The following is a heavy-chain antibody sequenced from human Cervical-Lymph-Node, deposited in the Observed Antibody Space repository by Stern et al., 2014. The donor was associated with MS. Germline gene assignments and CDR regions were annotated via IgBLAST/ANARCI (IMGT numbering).Heavy chain of an antibody. D-gene: IGHD3-9*01. CDR1: GFSLSTSGVS. J-gene: IGHJ4*02. CDR3: ARIPYYDVFTGYVFFDY. Sequence: ESGPALVQPTQTLTLTCTFSGFSLSTSGVSVSWIRQPPGKALEWLALIDWGDAEYFSSSMEARLTNSKDSSKNEVVLTMTNMDPVDTATYYCARIPYYDVFTGYVFFDYWGQGTLVTVSS. CDR2: IDWGDAE. V-gene: IGHV2-70*01.